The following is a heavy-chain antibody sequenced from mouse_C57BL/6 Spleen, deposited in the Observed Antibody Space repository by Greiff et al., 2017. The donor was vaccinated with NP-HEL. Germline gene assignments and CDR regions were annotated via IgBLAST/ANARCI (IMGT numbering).Heavy chain of an antibody. Sequence: EVKLMESGEGLVKPGGSLKLSCAASGFTFSSYAMSWVRQTPEKRLEWVAYISSGGDYIYYADTVKGRFTISRDNARNTLYLQMSSLKSEDTAMYYCTRDGYDYGRFAYWGQGTLVTVSA. J-gene: IGHJ3*01. V-gene: IGHV5-9-1*02. CDR3: TRDGYDYGRFAY. CDR2: ISSGGDYI. CDR1: GFTFSSYA. D-gene: IGHD2-4*01.